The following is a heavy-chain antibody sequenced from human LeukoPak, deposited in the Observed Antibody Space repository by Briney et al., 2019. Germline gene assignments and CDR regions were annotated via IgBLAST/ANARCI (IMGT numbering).Heavy chain of an antibody. J-gene: IGHJ4*02. CDR1: GFTFNLFS. V-gene: IGHV3-48*01. Sequence: GGSLRLSCAASGFTFNLFSMNWVRQAPGKGLEWLLYISNTGDTIYYADSVKGRFAIARDNAKDTVYLQMSGLRAEDTAVYYCAKDAAPVLRFLECPDYWGQGTLVTVSS. CDR3: AKDAAPVLRFLECPDY. D-gene: IGHD3-3*01. CDR2: ISNTGDTI.